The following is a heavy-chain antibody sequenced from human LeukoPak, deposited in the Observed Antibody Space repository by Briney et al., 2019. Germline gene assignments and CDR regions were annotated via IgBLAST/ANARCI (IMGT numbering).Heavy chain of an antibody. CDR2: ISRDGGST. J-gene: IGHJ4*02. V-gene: IGHV3-43*01. Sequence: GGSLRLSCAASGFTFDDYTMHWVRHAPGKGLEWVSLISRDGGSTYYADSVKGRFTISRDNSKNSLYLQMNSLRTEDTALYYCVSSGYDYYYFDYWGQGTLVTVSS. D-gene: IGHD5-12*01. CDR1: GFTFDDYT. CDR3: VSSGYDYYYFDY.